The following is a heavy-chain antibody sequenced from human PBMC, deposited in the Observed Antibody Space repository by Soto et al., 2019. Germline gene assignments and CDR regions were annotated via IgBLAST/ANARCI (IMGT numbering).Heavy chain of an antibody. J-gene: IGHJ4*02. CDR1: GFTFSSYA. CDR3: AKDPGVLYDILTGPSDY. V-gene: IGHV3-23*01. CDR2: ISGSGGST. Sequence: EVQLLESGGGLVQPGGSLRLSCAASGFTFSSYAMSWVRQAPGKGLEWVSAISGSGGSTYYADSVKGRFTISRDNSKNGLYLQRNSLRAEDTAVYYCAKDPGVLYDILTGPSDYWGQGTLVTVSS. D-gene: IGHD3-9*01.